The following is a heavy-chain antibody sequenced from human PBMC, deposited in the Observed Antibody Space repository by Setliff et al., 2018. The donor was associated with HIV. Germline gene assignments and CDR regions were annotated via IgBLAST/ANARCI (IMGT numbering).Heavy chain of an antibody. CDR2: VYNSGIT. D-gene: IGHD3-16*01. V-gene: IGHV4-34*01. CDR1: GGSFGGYY. CDR3: GSIMVGGAMSYSYYYMDV. Sequence: SETLSLTCVVYGGSFGGYYWGWIRQPPGKGLEWIGSVYNSGITFKNPSLKSRVSISVDTSKNQFSLKLNSVTAADTAVYYCGSIMVGGAMSYSYYYMDVWGKGTTVTVSS. J-gene: IGHJ6*03.